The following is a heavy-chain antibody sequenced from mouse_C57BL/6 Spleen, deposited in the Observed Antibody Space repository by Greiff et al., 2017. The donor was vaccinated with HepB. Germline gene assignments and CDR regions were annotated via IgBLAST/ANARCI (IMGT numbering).Heavy chain of an antibody. CDR1: GFTFSDYG. CDR3: ASGYGGYHVLFAY. Sequence: EVQLVESGGGLVKPGGSLKLSCAASGFTFSDYGMHWVRQAPEKGLEWVAYISSGSSTIYYTDTVKGRFTISRDNANNTLFLQMTSLRAKDTAMYYFASGYGGYHVLFAYWGQGTMVTVSA. CDR2: ISSGSSTI. J-gene: IGHJ3*01. V-gene: IGHV5-17*01. D-gene: IGHD2-3*01.